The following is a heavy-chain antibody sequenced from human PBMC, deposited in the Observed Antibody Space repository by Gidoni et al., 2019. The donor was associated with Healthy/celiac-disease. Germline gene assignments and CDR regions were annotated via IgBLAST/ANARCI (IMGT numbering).Heavy chain of an antibody. J-gene: IGHJ4*02. CDR3: AADSGVNQAFDY. Sequence: QMQLVQSGPEVKKPGTSVKVSCKGSGFTFTSSAVQWVRQARGQRLEWIGWIVVGSGNTNSAQKFQERVTITRDMSTSTAYMELSSLRSEDTAVYYCAADSGVNQAFDYWGQGTLVTVSS. D-gene: IGHD3-10*01. CDR1: GFTFTSSA. CDR2: IVVGSGNT. V-gene: IGHV1-58*01.